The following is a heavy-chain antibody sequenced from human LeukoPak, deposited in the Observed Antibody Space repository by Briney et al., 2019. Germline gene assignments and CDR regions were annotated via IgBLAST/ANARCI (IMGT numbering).Heavy chain of an antibody. CDR2: IYYSGST. V-gene: IGHV4-59*13. J-gene: IGHJ3*02. CDR3: ARGGILTGYYRDAFDI. Sequence: SETLSLTCTVSGGSISSYYWSWIRQPPGKGLEWIGYIYYSGSTNYNPSPKSRVTISVDTSKNQFSLKLSSVTAADTAVYYCARGGILTGYYRDAFDIWGQGTMVTVSS. CDR1: GGSISSYY. D-gene: IGHD3-9*01.